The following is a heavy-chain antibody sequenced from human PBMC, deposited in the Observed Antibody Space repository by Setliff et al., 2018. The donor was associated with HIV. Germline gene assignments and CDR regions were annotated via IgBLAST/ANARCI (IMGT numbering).Heavy chain of an antibody. CDR1: GFTVSRNY. V-gene: IGHV3-66*01. J-gene: IGHJ4*02. CDR3: ARDPPDGYSFLDC. CDR2: IYSDGRT. Sequence: GGSLRLSCAASGFTVSRNYMSWVRQAPGKGLEWVSIIYSDGRTYYADSVKGRFTISRDNSKNMLYLQMNSLRAEDTALYYCARDPPDGYSFLDCWGQGTLVTVSS. D-gene: IGHD4-4*01.